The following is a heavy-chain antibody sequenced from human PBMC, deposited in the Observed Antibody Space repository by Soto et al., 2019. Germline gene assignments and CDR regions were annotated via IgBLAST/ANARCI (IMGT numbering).Heavy chain of an antibody. CDR1: GGTFSSYA. CDR2: IIPIFGTA. J-gene: IGHJ6*02. Sequence: QVQLVQSGAEVKKPGSSVKVSCKASGGTFSSYAISWVRQAPGQGLEWMGGIIPIFGTANYAQKFQGRVTITADESTSTAYMERSSLRFEDRAVYYCARGDYYGWGRGGMAVWGQGTTVTVSS. CDR3: ARGDYYGWGRGGMAV. D-gene: IGHD3-10*01. V-gene: IGHV1-69*01.